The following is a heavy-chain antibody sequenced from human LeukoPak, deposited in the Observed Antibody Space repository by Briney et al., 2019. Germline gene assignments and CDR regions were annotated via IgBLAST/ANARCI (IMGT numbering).Heavy chain of an antibody. J-gene: IGHJ3*02. CDR3: ARHQGVRRSSSTRYAFDI. CDR2: TNHSGST. Sequence: SETLSLTCAVYGGSFSGYYWSWIRQPPGKGLEWIGETNHSGSTNYNPSLKSRVTISVDTSKNQFSLKLSSVTAADTAVYYCARHQGVRRSSSTRYAFDIWGQGTMVTVSS. D-gene: IGHD2-2*01. V-gene: IGHV4-34*01. CDR1: GGSFSGYY.